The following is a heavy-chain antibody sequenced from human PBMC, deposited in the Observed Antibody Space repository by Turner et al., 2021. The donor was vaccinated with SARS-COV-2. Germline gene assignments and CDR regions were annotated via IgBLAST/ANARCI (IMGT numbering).Heavy chain of an antibody. D-gene: IGHD6-19*01. J-gene: IGHJ4*02. V-gene: IGHV3-33*06. CDR3: AKAGFGYSSGWGYFDY. CDR2: IGYDGSNK. Sequence: QVQLVESGGGVVQPVRSLSLSCAASGFTFSRYGMHWVRQAPGKGLEWVAVIGYDGSNKYYADSVKGRFTISRDNSKNTLYLQMNSLRAEDTAVYYCAKAGFGYSSGWGYFDYWGQGTLVTVSS. CDR1: GFTFSRYG.